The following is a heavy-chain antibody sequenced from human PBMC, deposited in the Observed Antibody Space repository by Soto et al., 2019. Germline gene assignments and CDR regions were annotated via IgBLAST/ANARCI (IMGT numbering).Heavy chain of an antibody. Sequence: QVQLVQSGAEVKKPGSSVKVSFKASGGTFSSYAISWGRPAPGQGLEWMGGIIPIFGTANYAQKFQGRVTITADKSTITAYMELSSLRYEDTAVYYCASSHGSCYQTHWFDPWGQGTLVTVSS. D-gene: IGHD3-10*01. V-gene: IGHV1-69*06. CDR2: IIPIFGTA. CDR1: GGTFSSYA. CDR3: ASSHGSCYQTHWFDP. J-gene: IGHJ5*02.